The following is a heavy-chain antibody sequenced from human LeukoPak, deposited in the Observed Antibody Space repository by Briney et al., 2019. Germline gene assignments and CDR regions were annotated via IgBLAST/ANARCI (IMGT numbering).Heavy chain of an antibody. CDR3: ARARLGYDSSGYPYYFDY. V-gene: IGHV3-7*01. CDR2: IKQDGSEK. D-gene: IGHD3-22*01. Sequence: PGGSLRLSCAASGFTFSSYWMSWVRQAPGKGLEWVANIKQDGSEKYYVDSVKSRFTISRDNAKNSLYLQMNSLRAEDTAVYYCARARLGYDSSGYPYYFDYWGQGTLVTVSS. CDR1: GFTFSSYW. J-gene: IGHJ4*02.